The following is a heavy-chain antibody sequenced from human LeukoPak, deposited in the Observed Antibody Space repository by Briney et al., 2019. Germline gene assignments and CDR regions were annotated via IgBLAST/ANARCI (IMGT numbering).Heavy chain of an antibody. CDR3: ERGLLGGAHPPYLDS. CDR2: TYYSWGT. J-gene: IGHJ4*02. D-gene: IGHD3-16*01. Sequence: KPSETLSLTCTVSGVSISSYYWNWIRQPPGKGLEWIGYTYYSWGTSYNPALKSRVTISSDTSRNQLSLELSSLTAADTALYFCERGLLGGAHPPYLDSWGQGTLVTVSS. CDR1: GVSISSYY. V-gene: IGHV4-59*01.